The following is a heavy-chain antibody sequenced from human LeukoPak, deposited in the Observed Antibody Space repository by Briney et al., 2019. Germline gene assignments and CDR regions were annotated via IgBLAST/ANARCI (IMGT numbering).Heavy chain of an antibody. CDR1: GFTFSSYA. Sequence: GGSLRLPCAASGFTFSSYAMHWVRQAPGKGLEWVAVISYDGSNKYYADSVKGRFTISRDNSKNTLYLQMNSLRAEDTAVYYCARDRDYSGSYNWFDPWGQGTLVTVSS. CDR3: ARDRDYSGSYNWFDP. D-gene: IGHD1-26*01. CDR2: ISYDGSNK. V-gene: IGHV3-30-3*01. J-gene: IGHJ5*02.